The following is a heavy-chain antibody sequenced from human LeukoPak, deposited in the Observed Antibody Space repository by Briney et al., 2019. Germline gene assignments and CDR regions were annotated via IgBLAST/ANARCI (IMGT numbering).Heavy chain of an antibody. V-gene: IGHV3-23*01. Sequence: PGGSLRLSCAASGFTFSSYAMSWVRQAPGKGLEWVSAISGSGGSTYYADSVKGRFTISRDNSKNTLYLQMNSLRAEDTAVYYCAKADIQVRGVIRPLFDYWGQGTLVTVSS. J-gene: IGHJ4*02. CDR3: AKADIQVRGVIRPLFDY. CDR2: ISGSGGST. D-gene: IGHD3-10*01. CDR1: GFTFSSYA.